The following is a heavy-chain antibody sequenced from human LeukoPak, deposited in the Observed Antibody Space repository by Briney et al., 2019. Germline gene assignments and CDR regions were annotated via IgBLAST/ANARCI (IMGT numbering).Heavy chain of an antibody. CDR1: GFTFSNYA. CDR3: AKDPRVGSRVATPCH. Sequence: PGGSLRLSCAASGFTFSNYAMNWVRQAPGKGLEWVSAISDSGDSTIYPDSVKGRFTISRDNSKNMLYLQMNSLRAEDTAVYYCAKDPRVGSRVATPCHWGQGTLVTVSS. D-gene: IGHD5-24*01. CDR2: ISDSGDST. V-gene: IGHV3-23*01. J-gene: IGHJ4*02.